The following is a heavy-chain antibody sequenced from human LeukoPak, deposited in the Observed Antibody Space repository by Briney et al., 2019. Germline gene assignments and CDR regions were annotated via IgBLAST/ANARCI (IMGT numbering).Heavy chain of an antibody. CDR2: IRSGSTYI. J-gene: IGHJ4*02. V-gene: IGHV3-21*01. CDR1: GFTFSTYS. CDR3: ARDGIFDY. Sequence: GGSLRLSCAASGFTFSTYSMHWVRQAPGKGLEWVSSIRSGSTYINYADSVKGRFTISRDDAKNSLYVQMNSLRAEDTAVYYCARDGIFDYWGQGTLVTVSS.